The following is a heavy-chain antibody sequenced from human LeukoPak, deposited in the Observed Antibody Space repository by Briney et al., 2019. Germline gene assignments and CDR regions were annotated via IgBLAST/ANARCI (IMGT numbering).Heavy chain of an antibody. CDR1: GFTFTTYW. D-gene: IGHD3-9*01. Sequence: GGSLRLSCAASGFTFTTYWMSWVRQAPGKGLEWVANIKQDGSEKYYVDSVKGRFTISRDNAKNSLYLQMNSLRAEDTAVYYCARDILTGYYFRGDYFDYWGQGTLVTVSS. J-gene: IGHJ4*02. V-gene: IGHV3-7*01. CDR2: IKQDGSEK. CDR3: ARDILTGYYFRGDYFDY.